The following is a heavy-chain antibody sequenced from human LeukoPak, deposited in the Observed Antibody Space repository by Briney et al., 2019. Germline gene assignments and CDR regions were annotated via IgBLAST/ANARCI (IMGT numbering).Heavy chain of an antibody. J-gene: IGHJ5*02. CDR3: ARVRYSSSWPYNWFDP. CDR2: ISSSSSYI. Sequence: PGGSLRLSCAASGFTFSSYSMNWVRQAPGKGLEWVSFISSSSSYIYYADSVKGRFTISRDNAKNSLYLQMNSLRAEDTAVYYCARVRYSSSWPYNWFDPWGQGTLVTVSS. V-gene: IGHV3-21*01. CDR1: GFTFSSYS. D-gene: IGHD6-13*01.